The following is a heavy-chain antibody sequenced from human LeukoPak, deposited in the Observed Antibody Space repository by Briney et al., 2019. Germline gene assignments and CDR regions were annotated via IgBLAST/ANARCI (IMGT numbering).Heavy chain of an antibody. Sequence: SETLSLTCAVHGGSFSGYHWNWIRQSPGKGLEWIGEINDRGHTNYNPSLESRITISVDTSKKQFSLNLSSVTTADTAVYYCARDPTTVVTTPYYFDFWGQGTLVTVSS. J-gene: IGHJ4*02. D-gene: IGHD4-23*01. V-gene: IGHV4-34*01. CDR1: GGSFSGYH. CDR3: ARDPTTVVTTPYYFDF. CDR2: INDRGHT.